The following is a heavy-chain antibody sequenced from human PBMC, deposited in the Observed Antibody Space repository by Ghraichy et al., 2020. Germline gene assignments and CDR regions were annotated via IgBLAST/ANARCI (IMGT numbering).Heavy chain of an antibody. J-gene: IGHJ6*02. CDR2: IWYDGSNK. D-gene: IGHD4-11*01. CDR3: ARDELSNYGSYYYYYGMDV. CDR1: GFTFSSYG. Sequence: GGSLRLSCAASGFTFSSYGMHWVRQAPGKGLEWVAVIWYDGSNKYYADSVKGRFTISRDNSKNTLYLQMNSLRAEDTAVYYCARDELSNYGSYYYYYGMDVWGQGTTVTVSS. V-gene: IGHV3-33*01.